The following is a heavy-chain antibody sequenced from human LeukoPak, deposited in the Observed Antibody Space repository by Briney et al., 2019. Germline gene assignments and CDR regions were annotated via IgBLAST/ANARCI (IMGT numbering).Heavy chain of an antibody. V-gene: IGHV1-69*04. Sequence: SVKVSCKASGGTFSSYAISWVRQAPGQGLEWMGRIIPILGIANYAQKFQGRVTITADKSTSTAYMELSSLRSEDTAVYYCARIYCSGGSCYLQDYYFDCWGQGTLVTVSS. CDR2: IIPILGIA. J-gene: IGHJ4*02. CDR1: GGTFSSYA. D-gene: IGHD2-15*01. CDR3: ARIYCSGGSCYLQDYYFDC.